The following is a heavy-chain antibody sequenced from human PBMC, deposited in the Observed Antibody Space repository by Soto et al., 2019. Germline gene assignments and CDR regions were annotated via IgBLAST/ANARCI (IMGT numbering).Heavy chain of an antibody. D-gene: IGHD3-10*01. V-gene: IGHV5-51*01. J-gene: IGHJ4*02. Sequence: GESLKISCRGSGYSFSNSWIGWVRQLPGKGLEWMGIIFPGDSDTRYSPSFQGQGTISADNSISTAYLQWSSLRASDTAIYYCARHLRVRGSIRQGPFDSWGQGTLVTVSS. CDR3: ARHLRVRGSIRQGPFDS. CDR1: GYSFSNSW. CDR2: IFPGDSDT.